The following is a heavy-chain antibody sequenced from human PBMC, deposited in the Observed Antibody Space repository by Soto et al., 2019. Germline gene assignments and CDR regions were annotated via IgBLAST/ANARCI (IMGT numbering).Heavy chain of an antibody. V-gene: IGHV5-51*01. D-gene: IGHD3-22*01. J-gene: IGHJ3*02. CDR2: IYPGDSDT. CDR1: GYSFTSYW. CDR3: ARVYYDSSGYTAFDI. Sequence: GESLKISCKGSGYSFTSYWIGWVRQMPGKGLEWMGIIYPGDSDTRYSPSFQGQVTISADKSISTAYLQWSSLKASDTAMYYCARVYYDSSGYTAFDIWGQGTMVTVSS.